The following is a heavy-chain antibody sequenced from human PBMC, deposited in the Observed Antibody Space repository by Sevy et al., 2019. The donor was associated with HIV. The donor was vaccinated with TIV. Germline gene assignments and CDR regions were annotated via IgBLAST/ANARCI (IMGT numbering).Heavy chain of an antibody. D-gene: IGHD4-17*01. J-gene: IGHJ6*03. CDR3: ARHGDSLLHYGGNAQFSYYFCMDV. CDR2: ISAYNGNT. CDR1: GYTFTNYA. V-gene: IGHV1-18*01. Sequence: ASVKVSCKSSGYTFTNYAISWVRQAPGQGLEWMGWISAYNGNTYYAQKLQGRVTMTTDTSTSTAYMELRSLRSDDTAVYDCARHGDSLLHYGGNAQFSYYFCMDVWGKGTTATVS.